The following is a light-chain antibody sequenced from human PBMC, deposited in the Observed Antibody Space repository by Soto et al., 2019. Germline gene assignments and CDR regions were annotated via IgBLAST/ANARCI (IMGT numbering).Light chain of an antibody. CDR3: SSYAGSKNLL. J-gene: IGLJ3*02. Sequence: QSALTQPPSASGSPGQSVTISCTGTSSDVGGYNYVSWYQQHPGKAPKLLIFEVSERPSGVPDRFSGSKSGNAASLTVSGLQAEDEADYYCSSYAGSKNLLFGGGTKVTVL. CDR1: SSDVGGYNY. CDR2: EVS. V-gene: IGLV2-8*01.